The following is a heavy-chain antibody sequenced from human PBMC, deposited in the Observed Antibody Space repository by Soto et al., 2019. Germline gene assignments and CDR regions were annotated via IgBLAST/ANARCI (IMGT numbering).Heavy chain of an antibody. Sequence: GGSLRLSCAASGFTFSSYAMSWVRQAPGKGLEWVSAISGSGGSTYYADSVKGRFTISRDNSKNTLYLQMNSLRAEDTAVYYCAKDLFAVRPYDSSGYYSPATFDYWGQGTLVTVSS. CDR2: ISGSGGST. CDR3: AKDLFAVRPYDSSGYYSPATFDY. V-gene: IGHV3-23*01. CDR1: GFTFSSYA. D-gene: IGHD3-22*01. J-gene: IGHJ4*02.